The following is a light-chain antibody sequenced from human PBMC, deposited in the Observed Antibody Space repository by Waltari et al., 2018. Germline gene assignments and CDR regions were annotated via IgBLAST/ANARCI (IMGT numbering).Light chain of an antibody. CDR1: QSIFYSSNNKNY. V-gene: IGKV4-1*01. J-gene: IGKJ3*01. Sequence: DIVMTQSPDSLAVSLGERVSINCKSSQSIFYSSNNKNYLAWYQQKPGQPPKLRIYWASSREFGVPKRFSGSGSGTDFTLTISSLEAEDVAIYYCQQYYSMPLTFGPGTTVEI. CDR2: WAS. CDR3: QQYYSMPLT.